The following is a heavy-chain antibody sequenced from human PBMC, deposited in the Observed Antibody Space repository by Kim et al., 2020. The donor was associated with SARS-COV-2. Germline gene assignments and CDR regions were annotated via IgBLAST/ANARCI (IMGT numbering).Heavy chain of an antibody. V-gene: IGHV3-23*01. D-gene: IGHD3-10*01. J-gene: IGHJ6*03. CDR1: GFTFSSSG. CDR3: AQTGGRDYHYYMDV. CDR2: IRAGGGTT. Sequence: GRSLRLSCAASGFTFSSSGMNWVRQAPGKGLEWVSSIRAGGGTTYYADSVKGRFTISRDNSKNTMYLQMNSLTAEDTAVYYCAQTGGRDYHYYMDVWGTGTTVTVSS.